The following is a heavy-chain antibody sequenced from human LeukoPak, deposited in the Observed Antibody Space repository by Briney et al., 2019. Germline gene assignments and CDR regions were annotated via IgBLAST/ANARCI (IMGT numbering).Heavy chain of an antibody. Sequence: PGGSLRLSCAASGFTFSSYSMNWVRQAPGQGLEWVSYISSSSSTIYYADSVKGRFTISRDNAKNSLYLQMNSLRAEDTAVYYCAKSISSFGSEVDNWFDPWGQGTLVTVSS. CDR3: AKSISSFGSEVDNWFDP. J-gene: IGHJ5*02. CDR2: ISSSSSTI. D-gene: IGHD3-10*01. CDR1: GFTFSSYS. V-gene: IGHV3-48*01.